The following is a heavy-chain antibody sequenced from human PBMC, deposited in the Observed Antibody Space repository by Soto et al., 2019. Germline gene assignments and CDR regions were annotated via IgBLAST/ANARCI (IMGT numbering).Heavy chain of an antibody. J-gene: IGHJ6*02. CDR1: GFTFSSYG. Sequence: GGSLRLSCAASGFTFSSYGMHWVRQAPGKRLERVAVIWYDGSNKYYADSVKGRFTISRDNSKNTLYLQMNSLRAEDTAVYYCARGSYFDFWSGYYAPVHYYYGMDVWGQGTTVTVSS. CDR2: IWYDGSNK. V-gene: IGHV3-33*01. D-gene: IGHD3-3*01. CDR3: ARGSYFDFWSGYYAPVHYYYGMDV.